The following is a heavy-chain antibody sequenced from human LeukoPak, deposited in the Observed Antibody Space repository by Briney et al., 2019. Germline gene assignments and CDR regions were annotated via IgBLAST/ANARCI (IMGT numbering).Heavy chain of an antibody. CDR2: ISAYNGNT. CDR3: ARDPHNIVVVPAARSGAFDI. CDR1: GYTFTSYG. Sequence: GASVKVSCKASGYTFTSYGISWVRQAPGQGLEWMGWISAYNGNTNYAQKLQGRVTMTTDTSTSTAYMELRSLRSDDTAVYYCARDPHNIVVVPAARSGAFDIWGQGTMVTVSS. V-gene: IGHV1-18*01. D-gene: IGHD2-2*01. J-gene: IGHJ3*02.